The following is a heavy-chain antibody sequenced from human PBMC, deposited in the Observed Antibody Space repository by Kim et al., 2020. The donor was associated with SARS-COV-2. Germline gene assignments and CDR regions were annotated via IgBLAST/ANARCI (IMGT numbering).Heavy chain of an antibody. V-gene: IGHV3-30-3*01. CDR1: GFTFSSYA. CDR3: VRGGRLHLGELSY. Sequence: GGSLRLSCAASGFTFSSYAMHWVRQAPGKGLEWVAVISYDGSNKYYADSVKGRFTISRDNSKNTLYLQMNSLRAEDTAVYYCVRGGRLHLGELSYWGQGALVTVSS. J-gene: IGHJ4*02. D-gene: IGHD3-16*01. CDR2: ISYDGSNK.